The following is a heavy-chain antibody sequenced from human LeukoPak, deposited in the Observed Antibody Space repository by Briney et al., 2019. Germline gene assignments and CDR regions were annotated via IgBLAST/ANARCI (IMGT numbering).Heavy chain of an antibody. V-gene: IGHV1-2*02. D-gene: IGHD1-20*01. CDR1: GYTFTGYY. CDR3: ARDNWNDDAFDI. CDR2: INPDSGGT. J-gene: IGHJ3*02. Sequence: ASVKVSCKASGYTFTGYYMHWVRQAPGHGLEWMGWINPDSGGTNYAQKLQGRVTMTTDTSTSTAYMELRSLRSDDTAVYYCARDNWNDDAFDIWGQGTMVTVSS.